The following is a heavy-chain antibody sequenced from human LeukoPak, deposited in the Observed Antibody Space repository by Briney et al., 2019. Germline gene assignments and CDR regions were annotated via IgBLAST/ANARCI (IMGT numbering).Heavy chain of an antibody. D-gene: IGHD1-1*01. CDR3: AKDLLEPYYFDY. J-gene: IGHJ4*02. Sequence: PGGSLRLSCEAYGFTFSSYGMQWARKAPGKVLEWVAFIRYDGSNKYYADSVKGRFTSSRDNSKNTPYLQMNSLRAEDTAVYYCAKDLLEPYYFDYWGQGTLVTVSS. CDR1: GFTFSSYG. V-gene: IGHV3-30*02. CDR2: IRYDGSNK.